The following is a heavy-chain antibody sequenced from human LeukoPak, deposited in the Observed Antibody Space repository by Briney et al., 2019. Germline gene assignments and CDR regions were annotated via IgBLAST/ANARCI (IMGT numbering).Heavy chain of an antibody. V-gene: IGHV3-48*03. J-gene: IGHJ6*04. Sequence: GGSLRLSCAAPGVTFSIYEMNWVRQAPGKRLEWVSYISSSGSTIYYADTVKDRFTISRDNAKNSLYLQMNSLRAEDTAVYYCAELGITMIGGVWGKGTTVTISS. CDR1: GVTFSIYE. CDR2: ISSSGSTI. D-gene: IGHD3-10*02. CDR3: AELGITMIGGV.